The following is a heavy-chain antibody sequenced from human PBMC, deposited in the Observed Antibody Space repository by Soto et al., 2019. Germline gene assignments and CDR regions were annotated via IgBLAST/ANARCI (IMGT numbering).Heavy chain of an antibody. Sequence: QVQLLQSGAAVRKPGSSVKVSCQASGGTFSSYTFSWVRQAPGQGLERMGGIIPLFGTTNYAQKFEGRVMIIADEYTTTVYMELSILRSEDTAVYYCARAGASSRSYYDGPGYPPGAVDFWGQGTMVVVSS. CDR3: ARAGASSRSYYDGPGYPPGAVDF. J-gene: IGHJ3*01. V-gene: IGHV1-69*01. CDR2: IIPLFGTT. CDR1: GGTFSSYT. D-gene: IGHD3-22*01.